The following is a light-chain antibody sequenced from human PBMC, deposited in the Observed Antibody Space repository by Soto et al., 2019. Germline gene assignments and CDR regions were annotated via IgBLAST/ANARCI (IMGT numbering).Light chain of an antibody. Sequence: DIRMTQSPSTLSASVGDRVTITCRASQSISGWLAWYQQKPGRAPKLLIYKTSTLDSGVPSRFSGSGSGTDYTLTSSSLQPADSATYHCQQYDSFSLTFGGGTKVEIK. CDR2: KTS. J-gene: IGKJ4*01. CDR1: QSISGW. V-gene: IGKV1-5*03. CDR3: QQYDSFSLT.